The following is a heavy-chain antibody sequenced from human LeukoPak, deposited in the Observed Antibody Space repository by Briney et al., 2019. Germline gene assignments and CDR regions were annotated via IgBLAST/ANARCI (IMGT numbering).Heavy chain of an antibody. D-gene: IGHD6-25*01. CDR3: ARVGISAATADY. J-gene: IGHJ4*02. CDR2: INPRGGST. V-gene: IGHV1-46*01. CDR1: GYTFTSYY. Sequence: ASVTVSCKASGYTFTSYYMHWVRQAPGKGPEWMGIINPRGGSTDYAQKFQGRVTMTSDMSTSTVYMELNSLTSDDTAVYFCARVGISAATADYWGQGTLVTVSS.